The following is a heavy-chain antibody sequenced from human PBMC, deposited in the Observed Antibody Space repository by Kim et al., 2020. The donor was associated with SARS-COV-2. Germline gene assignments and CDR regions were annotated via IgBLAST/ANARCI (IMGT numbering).Heavy chain of an antibody. CDR3: TKSGPRAFEI. CDR2: VNVNGRST. D-gene: IGHD3-3*01. Sequence: GGSLRLSCAASGFTFRTSWMHWVRQAPGKGLMWLARVNVNGRSTDYADSVKGRFTISGDNAENILYLHLSSLSAEDTAVYYCTKSGPRAFEIWGQGAMV. V-gene: IGHV3-74*01. J-gene: IGHJ3*02. CDR1: GFTFRTSW.